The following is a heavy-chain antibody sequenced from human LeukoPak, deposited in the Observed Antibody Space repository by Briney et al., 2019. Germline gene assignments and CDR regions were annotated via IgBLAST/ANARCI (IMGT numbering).Heavy chain of an antibody. Sequence: PSENLSLTCAVSGYSISSSNWWGWIRQPPGKGLEWIGYIYYSGSTYYSPSLKSRVTMSVDTSKNQFSLKLSSVTAVDTAVYYCARISSGSGSYVDYWGQGTLVTVSS. CDR1: GYSISSSNW. J-gene: IGHJ4*02. V-gene: IGHV4-28*01. CDR3: ARISSGSGSYVDY. D-gene: IGHD3-10*01. CDR2: IYYSGST.